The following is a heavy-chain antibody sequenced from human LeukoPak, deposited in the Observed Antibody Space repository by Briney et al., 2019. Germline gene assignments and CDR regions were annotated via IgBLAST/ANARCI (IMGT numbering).Heavy chain of an antibody. CDR1: GGSISSYY. CDR2: IYYSGST. D-gene: IGHD4-23*01. CDR3: ARAYSTVVTLRFDY. V-gene: IGHV4-59*12. J-gene: IGHJ4*02. Sequence: PSETLSLTCTVSGGSISSYYWSWIRQPPGKGLEWIGYIYYSGSTNYNPSLKSRVTISVDTSKNQFSLKLSSVTAADTAVYYCARAYSTVVTLRFDYWGQGTLVTVSS.